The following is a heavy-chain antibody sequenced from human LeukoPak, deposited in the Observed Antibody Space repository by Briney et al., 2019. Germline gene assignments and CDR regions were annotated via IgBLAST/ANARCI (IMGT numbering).Heavy chain of an antibody. D-gene: IGHD3-10*01. Sequence: GGSLRLSCAASGFTVSNNYMSWVRQPPGKGLEWVSVIYSGGSTYYADSVKGRFTISRDNSKNTLYLQMNSLRAEDTAVYYCARVTMVRGVTQAFDYWGQGTLVTVSS. CDR1: GFTVSNNY. J-gene: IGHJ4*02. CDR2: IYSGGST. CDR3: ARVTMVRGVTQAFDY. V-gene: IGHV3-66*01.